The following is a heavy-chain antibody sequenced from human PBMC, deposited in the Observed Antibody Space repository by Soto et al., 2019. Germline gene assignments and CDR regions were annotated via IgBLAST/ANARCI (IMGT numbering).Heavy chain of an antibody. D-gene: IGHD3-16*01. Sequence: QVQLQQWGAGLLKPSETLSLTCRVDGGSFSDYYWNWIRQSPGKGLEGIGEINRRGTHNYNPSLRSRVTLSVDTSKNEFSLSLNSVTAADTAVYYCARGGGVIGVQMLLFDPWGQGTLVTVSS. CDR2: INRRGTH. V-gene: IGHV4-34*01. CDR1: GGSFSDYY. J-gene: IGHJ5*02. CDR3: ARGGGVIGVQMLLFDP.